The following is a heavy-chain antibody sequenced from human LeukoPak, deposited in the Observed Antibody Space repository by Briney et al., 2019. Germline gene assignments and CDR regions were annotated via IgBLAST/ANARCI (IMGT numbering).Heavy chain of an antibody. D-gene: IGHD5-12*01. J-gene: IGHJ4*02. V-gene: IGHV3-74*01. Sequence: PGGSLRLSCAASGFTFSSYAMSWVRQAPGKGLVWVSRINTEGTSASYADSVKGRLTISRDNAKNTLYLQMNSLRAEDTAVYYCAKEEMATITVFDYWGQGTLVTVSS. CDR1: GFTFSSYA. CDR2: INTEGTSA. CDR3: AKEEMATITVFDY.